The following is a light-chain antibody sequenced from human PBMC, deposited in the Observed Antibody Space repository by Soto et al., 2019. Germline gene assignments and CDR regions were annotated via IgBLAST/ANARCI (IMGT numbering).Light chain of an antibody. Sequence: EIVLTQSPGTLSLSPGERATLSCRASQSVSSSYLAWYQQKPGQAPRLLIYGASSRATGIPDRFSGSGSGTDFPLTISRLEPEDFAVYYGQQYGSSPKAFGQGTRLEIK. CDR3: QQYGSSPKA. CDR1: QSVSSSY. J-gene: IGKJ5*01. V-gene: IGKV3-20*01. CDR2: GAS.